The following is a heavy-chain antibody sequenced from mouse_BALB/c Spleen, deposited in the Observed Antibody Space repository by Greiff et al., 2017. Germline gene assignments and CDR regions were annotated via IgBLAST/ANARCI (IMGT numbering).Heavy chain of an antibody. J-gene: IGHJ4*01. Sequence: VQLKESGPSLVKPSQTLSLTCSVTGDSITSGYWNWIRKFPGNKLEYMGYISYSGSTYYNPSLKSRISITRDTSKNQYYLQLNSVTTEDTATYYCARSHGNVSYYAMDYWGQGTSVTVSS. CDR2: ISYSGST. CDR1: GDSITSGY. CDR3: ARSHGNVSYYAMDY. D-gene: IGHD2-1*01. V-gene: IGHV3-8*02.